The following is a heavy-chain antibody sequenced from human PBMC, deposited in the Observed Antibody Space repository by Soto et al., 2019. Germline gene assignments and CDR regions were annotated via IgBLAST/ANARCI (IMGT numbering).Heavy chain of an antibody. J-gene: IGHJ4*02. CDR3: ARLPQFLWFGALTARASYVNY. CDR1: GYSFTSYW. D-gene: IGHD3-10*01. Sequence: PGESLKISCKGSGYSFTSYWIGWVRQMPGKGLEWMGIIYPGDSDTRYSPSFQGQVTISADKSISTAYLQWSSLKASDTAMYYCARLPQFLWFGALTARASYVNYWGPGTLVTVSS. V-gene: IGHV5-51*01. CDR2: IYPGDSDT.